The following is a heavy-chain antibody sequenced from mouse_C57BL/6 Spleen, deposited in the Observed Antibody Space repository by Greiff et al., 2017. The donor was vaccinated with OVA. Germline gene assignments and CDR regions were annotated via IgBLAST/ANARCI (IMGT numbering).Heavy chain of an antibody. Sequence: QVHVKQPGAELVKPGASVKLSCKASGYTFTSYWMQWVKQRPGQGLEWIGEIDPSDSYTNYNQKFKGKATLTVDTSSSTAYMQLSSLTSEDSAVYYCARGTGTSGTGWFAYWGQGTLVTVSA. CDR2: IDPSDSYT. V-gene: IGHV1-50*01. CDR3: ARGTGTSGTGWFAY. D-gene: IGHD4-1*01. J-gene: IGHJ3*01. CDR1: GYTFTSYW.